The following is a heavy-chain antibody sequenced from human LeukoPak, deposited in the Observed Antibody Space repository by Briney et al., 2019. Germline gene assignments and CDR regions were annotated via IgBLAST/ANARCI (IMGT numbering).Heavy chain of an antibody. V-gene: IGHV4-31*03. D-gene: IGHD4-11*01. CDR1: GGSISSGGYY. CDR3: ARSNDYSSAFDI. CDR2: IYYSGST. Sequence: SETLSLTCTVSGGSISSGGYYWSWIRQHPGKGLEWIGYIYYSGSTYYNPSLKSRVTISVDTSKNQFSLKLSSVTAADTAVYYCARSNDYSSAFDIWGQGTMVTVSS. J-gene: IGHJ3*02.